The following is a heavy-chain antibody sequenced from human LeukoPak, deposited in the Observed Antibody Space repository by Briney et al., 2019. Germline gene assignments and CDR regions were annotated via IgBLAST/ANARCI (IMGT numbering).Heavy chain of an antibody. J-gene: IGHJ6*02. V-gene: IGHV1-69*01. D-gene: IGHD1-26*01. CDR3: ARVDVVSGSYFYYYYGMDV. CDR2: IIPIFGTA. CDR1: GGTFSSYA. Sequence: ASVKVSCKASGGTFSSYAISWVRQAPGQGLEWMEGIIPIFGTANYAQKFQGRVTITADESTSTAYMELSSLRSEDTAVYYCARVDVVSGSYFYYYYGMDVWGQGTTVTVSS.